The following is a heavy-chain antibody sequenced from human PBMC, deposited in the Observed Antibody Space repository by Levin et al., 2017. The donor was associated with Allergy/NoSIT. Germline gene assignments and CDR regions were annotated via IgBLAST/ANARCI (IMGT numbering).Heavy chain of an antibody. CDR3: AREGGIAATQYGMDV. D-gene: IGHD6-13*01. V-gene: IGHV6-1*01. J-gene: IGHJ6*02. CDR2: TYYRSKWYN. Sequence: SQTLSLTCAISGDSVSSTSAAWNWIRQSPSRGLGWLGRTYYRSKWYNDYAVSVKSRITINPDTSKNKFYLQLNSVTPEDTAVYYCAREGGIAATQYGMDVWGQGTTVTVSS. CDR1: GDSVSSTSAA.